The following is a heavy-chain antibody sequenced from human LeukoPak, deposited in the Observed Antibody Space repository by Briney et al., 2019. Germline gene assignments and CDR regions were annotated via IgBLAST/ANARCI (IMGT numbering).Heavy chain of an antibody. CDR2: MFYSGIT. V-gene: IGHV4-59*01. D-gene: IGHD2/OR15-2a*01. Sequence: SETLSLTCTVSGGSMTSYFWSWIRQPPGKGLEWIGFMFYSGITNYNPSLKSRVTISVDTSKKQFSLKLSSVTAADTAVYYCARSGNYWYFDLWGRGTLVTVSS. CDR3: ARSGNYWYFDL. CDR1: GGSMTSYF. J-gene: IGHJ2*01.